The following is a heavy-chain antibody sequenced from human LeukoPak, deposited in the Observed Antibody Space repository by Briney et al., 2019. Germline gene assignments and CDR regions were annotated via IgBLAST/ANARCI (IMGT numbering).Heavy chain of an antibody. V-gene: IGHV3-23*01. Sequence: GGSLRLSCAASGFTFSSYEMNWVRQAPGKGLEWVSGISSSAGSTYYADSVKGRLTISRDNSKNTLYLQMNSLRAEDTAFYYCAKKIGGIYAFDIWGQGTVVTVSS. CDR2: ISSSAGST. CDR3: AKKIGGIYAFDI. D-gene: IGHD3-10*01. CDR1: GFTFSSYE. J-gene: IGHJ3*02.